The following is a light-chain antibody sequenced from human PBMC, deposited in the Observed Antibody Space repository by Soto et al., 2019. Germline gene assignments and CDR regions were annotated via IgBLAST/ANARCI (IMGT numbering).Light chain of an antibody. CDR3: QQYYSFPLT. Sequence: IQMTQSPSNLSASEGDRFTITCRASQTISSWLDWYQKKQGKAPELLIYAASTLQSGVPSRLSGSGYGTDLTITISCMQSEDFETYYCQQYYSFPLTFGHGTKVDIK. J-gene: IGKJ1*01. V-gene: IGKV1-8*01. CDR1: QTISSW. CDR2: AAS.